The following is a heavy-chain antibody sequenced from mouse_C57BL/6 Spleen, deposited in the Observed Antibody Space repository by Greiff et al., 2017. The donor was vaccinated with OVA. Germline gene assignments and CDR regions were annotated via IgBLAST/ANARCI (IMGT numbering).Heavy chain of an antibody. D-gene: IGHD4-1*01. CDR3: ARSGTGFAY. V-gene: IGHV5-17*01. CDR1: GFTFSDYG. CDR2: ISSGSSTI. Sequence: EVHLVESGGGLVKPGGSLKLSCAASGFTFSDYGMHWVRQAPEQGLEWVAYISSGSSTISYADTVKGRFTLSRDNAKNTLFLKMTSLRSEDTAMYYCARSGTGFAYWGQGTLVTVSA. J-gene: IGHJ3*01.